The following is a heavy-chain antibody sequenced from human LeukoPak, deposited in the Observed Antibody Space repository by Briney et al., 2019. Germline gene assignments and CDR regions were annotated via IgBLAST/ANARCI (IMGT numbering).Heavy chain of an antibody. CDR3: YYYYGMDV. CDR2: ISYDGSNK. V-gene: IGHV3-30*03. D-gene: IGHD2-2*01. Sequence: GGSLRLSCAASGFTFSSYGMHWVRQAPGKGLEWVAVISYDGSNKYYADSVKGRFTISRDNSEDTAVYYCAKDPYCSSTSCPTYYYYGMDVWGQGTTVTVSS. CDR1: GFTFSSYG. J-gene: IGHJ6*02.